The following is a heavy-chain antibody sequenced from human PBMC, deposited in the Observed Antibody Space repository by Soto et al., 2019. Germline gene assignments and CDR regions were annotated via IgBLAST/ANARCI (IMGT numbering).Heavy chain of an antibody. CDR1: GFTFSSYA. J-gene: IGHJ4*02. CDR2: ISGSGGTT. Sequence: PGGSLRLSCAASGFTFSSYAMSWVRQAPGKGLEWVSGISGSGGTTYYADSVKGRFTISRDNSKNTLYLQMNSLRAEDTAVYHCAKLPVGATGGAYFDYWGQGTLVTVSS. V-gene: IGHV3-23*01. D-gene: IGHD1-26*01. CDR3: AKLPVGATGGAYFDY.